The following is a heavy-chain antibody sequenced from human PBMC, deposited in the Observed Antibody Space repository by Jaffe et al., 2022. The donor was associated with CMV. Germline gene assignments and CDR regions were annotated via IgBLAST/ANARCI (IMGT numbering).Heavy chain of an antibody. V-gene: IGHV3-48*03. CDR3: ARVQSYGDYWGTYYMDV. D-gene: IGHD4-17*01. J-gene: IGHJ6*03. CDR1: GFTFSSYE. Sequence: EVQLVESGGGLVQPGGSLRLSCAASGFTFSSYEMNWVRQAPGKGLEWVSYISSSGSTIYYADSVKGRFTISRDNAKNSLYLQMNSLRAEDTAVYYCARVQSYGDYWGTYYMDVWGKGTTVTVSS. CDR2: ISSSGSTI.